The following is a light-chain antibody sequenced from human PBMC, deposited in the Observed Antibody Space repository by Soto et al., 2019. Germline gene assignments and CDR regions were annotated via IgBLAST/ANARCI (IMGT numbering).Light chain of an antibody. CDR2: EAS. J-gene: IGKJ4*01. CDR3: QQHASWPLN. Sequence: EMVLTQSPATLSLSPGERATLSCRASQSVGNNLAGYQQKPGQAPGLLIYEASTRANGIPARCSGSGSGTDFTRTISSLEAAEFEVYYCQQHASWPLNFGGGTKVEIK. V-gene: IGKV3-11*01. CDR1: QSVGNN.